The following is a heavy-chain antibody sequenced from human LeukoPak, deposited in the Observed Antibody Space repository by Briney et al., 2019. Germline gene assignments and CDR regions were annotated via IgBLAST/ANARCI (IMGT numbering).Heavy chain of an antibody. CDR1: GGTFSSYA. J-gene: IGHJ4*02. D-gene: IGHD6-13*01. CDR2: IIPIFGTA. V-gene: IGHV1-69*13. Sequence: SVKVSCKASGGTFSSYATSWVRQAPGQGLEWMGGIIPIFGTANYAQKFQGSVTITADESTSTAYMELSSLRSEDTAVYYCASSSYSSSWFMGADYWGQGTLVTVSS. CDR3: ASSSYSSSWFMGADY.